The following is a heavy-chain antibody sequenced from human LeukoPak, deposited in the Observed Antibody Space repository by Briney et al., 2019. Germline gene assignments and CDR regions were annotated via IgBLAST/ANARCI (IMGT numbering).Heavy chain of an antibody. V-gene: IGHV4-34*01. CDR3: ARVGRVLRPLQGSGGPRPDY. J-gene: IGHJ4*02. D-gene: IGHD3-3*01. Sequence: PSETLSLTCAVYGGSFSGYYWSWIRQPPGKRLEWIGEINHSGSTNYNPSLKSRVTISVDTSKNQFSLKLSSVTAADTAVYYCARVGRVLRPLQGSGGPRPDYWGQGTLVTVSS. CDR2: INHSGST. CDR1: GGSFSGYY.